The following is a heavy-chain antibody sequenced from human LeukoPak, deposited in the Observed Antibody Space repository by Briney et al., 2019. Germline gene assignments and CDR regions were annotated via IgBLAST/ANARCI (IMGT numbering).Heavy chain of an antibody. D-gene: IGHD2-15*01. V-gene: IGHV3-74*01. J-gene: IGHJ4*02. CDR3: AKDRERPSQFDY. CDR2: INTDGSST. CDR1: GFTFSSNW. Sequence: GGSLRLSCAASGFTFSSNWMNWVRQAPGKGLVWVSRINTDGSSTSYADSVKGRFTISRDNSKNTLFLQMTSLTVEDTAVYYCAKDRERPSQFDYWGQGTLVTVSS.